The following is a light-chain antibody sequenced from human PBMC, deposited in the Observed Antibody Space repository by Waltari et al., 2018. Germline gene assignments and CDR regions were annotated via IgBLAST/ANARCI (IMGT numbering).Light chain of an antibody. Sequence: QLVLTQSPSASASLGASVKLTCTLSSGHSTNAIPWPQQQPEKGPRYLMKVNSDGSHTKGDGIPDRFSGSSSGAERFLTISSLQSEDEADYYCQTWGTGIQVLFGVGTRLTVL. CDR1: SGHSTNA. V-gene: IGLV4-69*01. CDR3: QTWGTGIQVL. J-gene: IGLJ2*01. CDR2: VNSDGSH.